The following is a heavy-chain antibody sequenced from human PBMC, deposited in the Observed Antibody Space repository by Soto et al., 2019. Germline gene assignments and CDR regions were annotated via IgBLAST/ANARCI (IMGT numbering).Heavy chain of an antibody. CDR1: GFTFSSYS. V-gene: IGHV3-21*01. J-gene: IGHJ6*02. D-gene: IGHD2-2*01. CDR3: ARDSNRLYCSSTSCYVTYYYGMDV. CDR2: ISSSSSYI. Sequence: EVQLVESGGGLVKPGGSLRLSCAASGFTFSSYSMNWVRQAPGKGLEWVSSISSSSSYIYYADSVKGRFTISRDNAKNSLYLQMNSLRAEDTAVYYCARDSNRLYCSSTSCYVTYYYGMDVWGQGTTVTVSS.